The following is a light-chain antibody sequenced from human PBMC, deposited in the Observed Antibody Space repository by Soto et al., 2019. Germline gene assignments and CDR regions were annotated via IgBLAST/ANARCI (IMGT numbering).Light chain of an antibody. Sequence: EIVLTQSPGTLSLSPGERATLSCRASQSVTNFLAWYQQKPGQSPSLLIYNASHRATGIPARFSGSGSGTDFTLTISSLEPDDFAVYYCQQRYRWPEPFGQGTKVEIK. CDR3: QQRYRWPEP. CDR2: NAS. J-gene: IGKJ1*01. CDR1: QSVTNF. V-gene: IGKV3-11*01.